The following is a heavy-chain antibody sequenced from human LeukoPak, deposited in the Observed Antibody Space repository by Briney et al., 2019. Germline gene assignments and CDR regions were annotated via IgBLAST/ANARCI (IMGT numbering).Heavy chain of an antibody. Sequence: QSGGSLRLSCAACGFTFRISVMCCVRQALGKGLEWVSSISNSGSRTYYTDCVNGRFTISRDNSKITLYEQMNSLRAEDTAVYYCAKRPYGDGDIFDFWGQGTLVTVSS. D-gene: IGHD2-15*01. J-gene: IGHJ4*02. CDR1: GFTFRISV. V-gene: IGHV3-23*01. CDR3: AKRPYGDGDIFDF. CDR2: ISNSGSRT.